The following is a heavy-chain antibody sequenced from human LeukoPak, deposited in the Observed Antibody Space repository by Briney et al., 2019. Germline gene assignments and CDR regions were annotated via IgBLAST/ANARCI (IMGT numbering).Heavy chain of an antibody. Sequence: SETLSLTCTVSGGSLSSYYWSWIRQPPGKGLEWIGYIYYSGSTNYNPSLKSRVTISVDTSKNQFSLKLSSVTAADTAVYYCARHATLSEMATIRNQYNWFDPWGQGTLVTVSS. D-gene: IGHD5-24*01. CDR2: IYYSGST. CDR1: GGSLSSYY. J-gene: IGHJ5*02. CDR3: ARHATLSEMATIRNQYNWFDP. V-gene: IGHV4-59*08.